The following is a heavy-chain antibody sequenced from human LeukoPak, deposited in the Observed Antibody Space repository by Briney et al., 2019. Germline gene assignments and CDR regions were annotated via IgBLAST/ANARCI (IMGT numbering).Heavy chain of an antibody. Sequence: GASVKVSCKASGYTFTSYYMHWMRQAPGQGLEWMGIINPSGGSTSYAQKFQGRVTMTRDTSTSTVYMELSSLRSEDTAVYYCASTYCSSTSCYIGGLDYWGQGTLVTVSS. CDR2: INPSGGST. CDR1: GYTFTSYY. D-gene: IGHD2-2*02. J-gene: IGHJ4*02. V-gene: IGHV1-46*01. CDR3: ASTYCSSTSCYIGGLDY.